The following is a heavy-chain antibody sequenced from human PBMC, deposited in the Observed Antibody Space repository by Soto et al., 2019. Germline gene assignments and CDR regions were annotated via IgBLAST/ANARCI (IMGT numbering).Heavy chain of an antibody. CDR1: GGSISSRSYY. J-gene: IGHJ4*02. D-gene: IGHD4-4*01. Sequence: SETLSLTCAVSGGSISSRSYYWGWIRQPPGKGLEWIGNIYYSGTTYYNPSLKSRVTISVDTSKNQFSLKLTSVTAADTAVYYCAATSTTSTTLSIDHWGQGTLVTVSS. V-gene: IGHV4-39*01. CDR2: IYYSGTT. CDR3: AATSTTSTTLSIDH.